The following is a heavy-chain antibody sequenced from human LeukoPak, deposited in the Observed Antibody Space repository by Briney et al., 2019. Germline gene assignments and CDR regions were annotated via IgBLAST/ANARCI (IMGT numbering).Heavy chain of an antibody. CDR1: GGTFSSYA. CDR2: IIPIFGTA. CDR3: ARGAYYGSGSYYRGNWFDP. Sequence: ASVKVSCKASGGTFSSYAISWVRQAPGQGLEWMGGIIPIFGTANYAQKFQGRVTITADESTSTAYMELSSLRSEDTAVYYCARGAYYGSGSYYRGNWFDPWGQGTLVTVSS. J-gene: IGHJ5*02. V-gene: IGHV1-69*13. D-gene: IGHD3-10*01.